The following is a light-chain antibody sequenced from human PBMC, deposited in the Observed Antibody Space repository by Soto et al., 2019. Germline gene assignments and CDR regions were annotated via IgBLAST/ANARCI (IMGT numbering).Light chain of an antibody. CDR1: SSDVGGYNY. J-gene: IGLJ1*01. CDR3: SSYTSSSSGV. CDR2: DVS. V-gene: IGLV2-14*01. Sequence: QSALTQPASVSGSPGQSITISCTGTSSDVGGYNYVSWYQPHPGKAPKLMIYDVSNRPSGVSNRFSGSKSGNTASLTISGLQAEDEADYYCSSYTSSSSGVFGTGTKVTVL.